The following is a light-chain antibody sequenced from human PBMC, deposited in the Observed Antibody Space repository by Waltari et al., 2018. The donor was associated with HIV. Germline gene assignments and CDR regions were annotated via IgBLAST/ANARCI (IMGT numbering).Light chain of an antibody. CDR3: QQYGTSPYT. J-gene: IGKJ2*01. V-gene: IGKV3-20*01. CDR1: RSVSSNY. CDR2: AAS. Sequence: ENVLTQSPGTLSLSPGERATLSCRASRSVSSNYLTWYQQRPGQAPRLLIYAASTRATAIPDRFSGSGSGTDFTLTISRLEPEDFAAYYCQQYGTSPYTFGQGTKVEI.